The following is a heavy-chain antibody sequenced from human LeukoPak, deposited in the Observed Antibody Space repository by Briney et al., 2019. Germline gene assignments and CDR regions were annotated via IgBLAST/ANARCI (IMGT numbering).Heavy chain of an antibody. Sequence: GGSLRLSCAASGFTFSSYGMHWVRQAPGKGREWVAVIWYDGSNKYYADSVKGRFTISRVNSKNTLYLQMNSLRAEDTAVYYCAKDRGYDFWSGYLDYWGQGTLVTVSS. J-gene: IGHJ4*02. V-gene: IGHV3-33*06. CDR3: AKDRGYDFWSGYLDY. CDR1: GFTFSSYG. D-gene: IGHD3-3*01. CDR2: IWYDGSNK.